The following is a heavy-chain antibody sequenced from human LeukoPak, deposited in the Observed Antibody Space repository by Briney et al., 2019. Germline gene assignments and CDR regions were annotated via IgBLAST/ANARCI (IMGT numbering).Heavy chain of an antibody. V-gene: IGHV3-30*18. CDR1: GFTFSSYG. CDR3: AKDSAVSGSYPDASDI. D-gene: IGHD1-26*01. Sequence: PGGSLRLSCAASGFTFSSYGMHWVRQAPGKGLEWVAVISYDGSNKYYADSVKGRFTISRDNSKNTLYLQMNSLRAEDTAVYYCAKDSAVSGSYPDASDIWGQGTMVTVSS. J-gene: IGHJ3*02. CDR2: ISYDGSNK.